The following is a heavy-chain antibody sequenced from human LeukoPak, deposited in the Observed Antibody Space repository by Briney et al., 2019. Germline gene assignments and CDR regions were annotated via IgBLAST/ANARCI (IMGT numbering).Heavy chain of an antibody. Sequence: SETLSLTCAVYGGSFSGYYWSWIRQPPGKGLEWIGEINHSGSTNYNPSLKSRVTISVDTSKNQFSLKLSSVTAADTAVYYCARIPGIAARRGSSDWFDPWGQGTLVTVSS. D-gene: IGHD6-6*01. CDR1: GGSFSGYY. V-gene: IGHV4-34*01. J-gene: IGHJ5*02. CDR3: ARIPGIAARRGSSDWFDP. CDR2: INHSGST.